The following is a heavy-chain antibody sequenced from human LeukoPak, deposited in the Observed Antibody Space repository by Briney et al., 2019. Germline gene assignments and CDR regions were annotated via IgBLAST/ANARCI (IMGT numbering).Heavy chain of an antibody. V-gene: IGHV3-9*01. D-gene: IGHD3-10*01. CDR2: ISWNSGSI. Sequence: PGGSLRLSCAASGFTFDDYAMHWVRQAPGKGLEWVSGISWNSGSIGYADSVKGRFTISRDNAKNSLYLQMNSLRAEDTALYYCAKDQNYGSGSYVGDAFDIWGQGTMVTVSS. J-gene: IGHJ3*02. CDR1: GFTFDDYA. CDR3: AKDQNYGSGSYVGDAFDI.